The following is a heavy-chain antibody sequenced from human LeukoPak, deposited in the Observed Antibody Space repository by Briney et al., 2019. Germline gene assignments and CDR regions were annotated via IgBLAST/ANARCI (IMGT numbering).Heavy chain of an antibody. CDR1: GGSISSSSYY. CDR2: IYYSGST. CDR3: ARDNVVTRFDY. Sequence: SETLSLTCTVSGGSISSSSYYWGWIRQPPGKGLEWIGSIYYSGSTYYNPSPKSRVTISVDTSKNQFSLKLSSVTAADTAVYYCARDNVVTRFDYWGQGTLVTVSS. D-gene: IGHD4-23*01. J-gene: IGHJ4*02. V-gene: IGHV4-39*07.